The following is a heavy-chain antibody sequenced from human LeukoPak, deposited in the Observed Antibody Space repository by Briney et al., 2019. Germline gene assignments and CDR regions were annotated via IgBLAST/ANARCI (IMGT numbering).Heavy chain of an antibody. CDR1: GFTFSSYS. J-gene: IGHJ4*02. Sequence: GGSLRLSCAASGFTFSSYSMNWVRQAPGKGLVWVSRIKGDGNTNYADSVKGRFTISRDNAKNTVSLQLNSLRAEDTAVYFCVKGFVHPTYYFDYWGQGTLVTVSS. V-gene: IGHV3-74*01. CDR3: VKGFVHPTYYFDY. D-gene: IGHD3-10*01. CDR2: IKGDGNT.